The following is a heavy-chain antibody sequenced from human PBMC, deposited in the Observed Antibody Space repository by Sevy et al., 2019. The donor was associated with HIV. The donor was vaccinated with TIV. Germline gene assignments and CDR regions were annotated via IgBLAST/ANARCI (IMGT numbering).Heavy chain of an antibody. D-gene: IGHD4-17*01. CDR2: FDPQSGKI. CDR3: TTDVHLGDFRLWDD. Sequence: ASVKVSCQVFEYSLNELSIHWVRQAPGKGLEWMGGFDPQSGKIIYAQKFQGRVTMTEDTSTETAYMELSNLRSEDTAVYYCTTDVHLGDFRLWDDWGQGTRVTVSS. J-gene: IGHJ4*02. V-gene: IGHV1-24*01. CDR1: EYSLNELS.